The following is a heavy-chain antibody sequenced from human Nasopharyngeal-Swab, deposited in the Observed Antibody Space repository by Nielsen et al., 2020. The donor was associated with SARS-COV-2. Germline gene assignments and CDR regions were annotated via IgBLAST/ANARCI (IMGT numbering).Heavy chain of an antibody. CDR2: ISNSGSST. J-gene: IGHJ5*01. V-gene: IGHV3-11*03. CDR3: ATTRGLGPGGWFES. D-gene: IGHD1-1*01. CDR1: GFTFSDYY. Sequence: GESLKISWAASGFTFSDYYRSWNRQAPGKGLEWVSYISNSGSSTNYADSVRGRFTISRDNAKNSLYLQMSSLRAEDTAVYYCATTRGLGPGGWFESWGQGTLVTVSS.